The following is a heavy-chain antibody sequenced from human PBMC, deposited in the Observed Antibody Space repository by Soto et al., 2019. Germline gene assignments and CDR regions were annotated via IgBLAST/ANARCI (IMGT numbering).Heavy chain of an antibody. CDR2: IWYDGSNK. Sequence: GGSLRLSCAAPGFTFSSYGMHWVRQAPGKGLEWVAVIWYDGSNKYYADSVKGRFTISRDDSKNTLYLQMNSLRAEDTAVYYCARASIAARLPPRDRQHEYYLHWCQGTLVTVAS. V-gene: IGHV3-33*01. D-gene: IGHD6-6*01. CDR1: GFTFSSYG. CDR3: ARASIAARLPPRDRQHEYYLH. J-gene: IGHJ1*01.